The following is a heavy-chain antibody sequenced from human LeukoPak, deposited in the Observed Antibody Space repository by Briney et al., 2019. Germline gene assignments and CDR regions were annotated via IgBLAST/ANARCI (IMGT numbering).Heavy chain of an antibody. D-gene: IGHD1-26*01. J-gene: IGHJ4*02. V-gene: IGHV4-59*08. CDR1: GGSISSYY. CDR2: VYYSGST. CDR3: ARHQGGYYGLRD. Sequence: KPSETLSLTYTVSGGSISSYYWSWIRQPPGKGLEWIGSVYYSGSTNYNPSLKSRVTISVDTSKNQFSLKLSSVTAADTAIYYCARHQGGYYGLRDWGRGTLVTVSS.